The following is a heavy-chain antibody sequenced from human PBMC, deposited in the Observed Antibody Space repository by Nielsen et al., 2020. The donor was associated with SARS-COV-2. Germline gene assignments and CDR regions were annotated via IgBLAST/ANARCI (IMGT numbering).Heavy chain of an antibody. V-gene: IGHV5-51*01. CDR3: ARLQSSTGGGMDV. Sequence: GESLKISCQGSGYNFATYWIAWVRQMPGKGLEWVGVVYPGDSDTRYSPSFQGQVLISFDKSITTAYLQWNSLQASDSAMYYCARLQSSTGGGMDVWGQGTAVTVSS. J-gene: IGHJ6*02. CDR2: VYPGDSDT. CDR1: GYNFATYW. D-gene: IGHD6-13*01.